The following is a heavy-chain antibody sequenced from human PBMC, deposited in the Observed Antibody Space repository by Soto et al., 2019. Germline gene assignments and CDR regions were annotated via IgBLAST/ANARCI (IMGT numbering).Heavy chain of an antibody. Sequence: EVQVLESGGTLVQPGGSLRLSCAASGFTFSSHAMSWVRQAPGRGLEWVSAITGSGGESYYADSVKGRFTISRDNSKNTLYLQMDGLSVEDTAIYYCARKGSALNWFDPWGQGTLVTVVS. CDR3: ARKGSALNWFDP. J-gene: IGHJ5*02. CDR2: ITGSGGES. CDR1: GFTFSSHA. V-gene: IGHV3-23*01.